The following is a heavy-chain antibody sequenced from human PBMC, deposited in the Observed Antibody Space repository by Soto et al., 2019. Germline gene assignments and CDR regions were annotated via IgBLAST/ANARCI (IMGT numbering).Heavy chain of an antibody. CDR2: IIPIFGTT. CDR1: GGTFSSYA. V-gene: IGHV1-69*13. CDR3: ATENTVTTPIDY. J-gene: IGHJ4*02. D-gene: IGHD4-17*01. Sequence: ASVKVSCKASGGTFSSYAVNWVRQAPGQGLEWMGGIIPIFGTTNYAQKFQDRVTITADESSSTAYMELSSLRSEDTAVYYCATENTVTTPIDYWGQGTLVTVSS.